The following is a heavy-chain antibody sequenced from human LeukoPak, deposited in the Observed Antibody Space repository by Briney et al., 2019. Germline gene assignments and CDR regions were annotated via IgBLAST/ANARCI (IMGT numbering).Heavy chain of an antibody. CDR3: AKVGWCSTSSCHRYYGMDL. CDR2: ISGGGGST. Sequence: GGSLRLSCAVSGFTFSSYAMSWVRQAPGKGLEWVSTISGGGGSTYYADSVKGRFTISRDNSKDTLYLQMNSPRVEDTAIYYCAKVGWCSTSSCHRYYGMDLWGQGTTVTVSS. CDR1: GFTFSSYA. V-gene: IGHV3-23*01. J-gene: IGHJ6*02. D-gene: IGHD2-2*02.